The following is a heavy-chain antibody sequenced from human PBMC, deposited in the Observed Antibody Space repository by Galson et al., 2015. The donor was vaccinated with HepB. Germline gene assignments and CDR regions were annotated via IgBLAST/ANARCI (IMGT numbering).Heavy chain of an antibody. CDR3: ARGWSRPWFGVLFPCDY. V-gene: IGHV3-11*01. D-gene: IGHD3-10*01. J-gene: IGHJ4*02. Sequence: SLRLSCAASGFTFSGYYMSWIRQAPGKGLEWVSYISNSGSTIYYADSVKGRFTISRDNAKNSLYLQMNSLRAEDTAVYYCARGWSRPWFGVLFPCDYWGQGTLVTVSS. CDR1: GFTFSGYY. CDR2: ISNSGSTI.